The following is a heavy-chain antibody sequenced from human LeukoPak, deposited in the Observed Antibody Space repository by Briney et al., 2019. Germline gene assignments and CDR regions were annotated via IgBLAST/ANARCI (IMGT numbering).Heavy chain of an antibody. D-gene: IGHD3-16*02. V-gene: IGHV1-2*02. J-gene: IGHJ4*02. Sequence: ASVKVSCKASGYTFTDYFMNWVRQAPGQGLEWMGCINPNSGGTKYAQKFQGGVTLTRDTSISTAYMELSRLRSDDTAVYYCARGETVYGGAIVYWGQGTLVTVSS. CDR2: INPNSGGT. CDR1: GYTFTDYF. CDR3: ARGETVYGGAIVY.